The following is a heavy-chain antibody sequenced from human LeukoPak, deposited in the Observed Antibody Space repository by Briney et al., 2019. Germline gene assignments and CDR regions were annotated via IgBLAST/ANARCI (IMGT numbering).Heavy chain of an antibody. CDR1: GGSISSGGYY. CDR3: ARGTYYYGSGSRD. J-gene: IGHJ4*02. Sequence: SETLSLTCTVSGGSISSGGYYWSWIRQHPGKGLEWIGYIYYSGSTYYNPSLKSRVTISVDTSKNQFSLKLSSVTAADTAVYYCARGTYYYGSGSRDWGQGTLVTVSS. V-gene: IGHV4-31*03. D-gene: IGHD3-10*01. CDR2: IYYSGST.